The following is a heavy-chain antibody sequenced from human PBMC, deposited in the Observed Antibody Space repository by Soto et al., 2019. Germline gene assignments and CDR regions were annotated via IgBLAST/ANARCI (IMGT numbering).Heavy chain of an antibody. Sequence: ASVKVSCKASGYTFTGYYMHWVRQAPGQGLEWMGWINPNSGGTNYAQKFQGWVTMTRDTSISTAYMELSRLRSDDTAVYYCAREKYYYDRSGYYALTVGHHGMDVWGQGTTVTVSS. CDR2: INPNSGGT. CDR3: AREKYYYDRSGYYALTVGHHGMDV. J-gene: IGHJ6*02. V-gene: IGHV1-2*04. CDR1: GYTFTGYY. D-gene: IGHD3-22*01.